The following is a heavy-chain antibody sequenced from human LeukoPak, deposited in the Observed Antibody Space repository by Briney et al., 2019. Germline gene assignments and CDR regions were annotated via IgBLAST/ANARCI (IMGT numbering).Heavy chain of an antibody. D-gene: IGHD4-17*01. V-gene: IGHV3-53*01. CDR1: EFTVGSNY. CDR2: IYSGGST. J-gene: IGHJ4*02. CDR3: AREAVTRNYFDY. Sequence: PGGSLRLSCAASEFTVGSNYMNWVRQAPGKGLEWVSVIYSGGSTYYADSVKGRFTISRDNSKNTLYLQMNSLRAEDTAVYYCAREAVTRNYFDYWGQGTLVTVSS.